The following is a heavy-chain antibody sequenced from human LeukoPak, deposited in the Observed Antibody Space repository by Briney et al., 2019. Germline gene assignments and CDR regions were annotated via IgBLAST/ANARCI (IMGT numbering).Heavy chain of an antibody. Sequence: ETLSLTCTVSGDSISSYYWSWVRQTPEKGLEWVSGINWNGNRAGYADSVKGRFTISRDNAKSSLYLQMNSLRADDTALYYCARIPPPGEKSGYLPSGYYHYMDVWGKGTTVTVSS. CDR3: ARIPPPGEKSGYLPSGYYHYMDV. D-gene: IGHD5-12*01. CDR2: INWNGNRA. J-gene: IGHJ6*03. V-gene: IGHV3-20*04. CDR1: GDSISSYY.